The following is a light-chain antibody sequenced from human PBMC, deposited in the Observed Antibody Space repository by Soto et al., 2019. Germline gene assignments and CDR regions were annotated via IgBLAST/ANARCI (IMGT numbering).Light chain of an antibody. V-gene: IGKV3-20*01. Sequence: EIVLTQSPGTLSLSPGDRATLSCRASQSVSSAYLAWYQQKPGQSPRLLIHGASSRATGIPDRFSGSGSGTDFTLTINRLEPEDFAVYYCQQYGSSPPVTFGGGTKVEIK. CDR3: QQYGSSPPVT. CDR2: GAS. CDR1: QSVSSAY. J-gene: IGKJ4*01.